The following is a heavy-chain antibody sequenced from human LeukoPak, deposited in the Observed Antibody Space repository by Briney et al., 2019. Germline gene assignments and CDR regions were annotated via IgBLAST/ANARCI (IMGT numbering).Heavy chain of an antibody. D-gene: IGHD6-13*01. V-gene: IGHV4-59*01. J-gene: IGHJ6*03. CDR2: IYYSGST. Sequence: PSETLSLTCTVSGGSISSYYWSWIRQPPGKGLEWIGYIYYSGSTNYNPSLKSRVTISVDTSKNQFSLKLSSVTAADTAVYYCARESRAALYYYYMDVWGKGTTVTISS. CDR1: GGSISSYY. CDR3: ARESRAALYYYYMDV.